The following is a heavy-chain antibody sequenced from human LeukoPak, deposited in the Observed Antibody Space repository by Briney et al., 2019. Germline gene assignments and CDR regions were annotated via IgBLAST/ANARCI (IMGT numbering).Heavy chain of an antibody. CDR2: INPNSGGT. J-gene: IGHJ4*02. Sequence: ASVKVSCKASGYTFTGYYMHWVRQAPGQGLEWMGWINPNSGGTNYAQKFQGRVTMTRDTSTSAVYMELSSLRSEDTAMYYCARDNTAGGPFDYWGQGTLVTVSS. V-gene: IGHV1-2*02. CDR1: GYTFTGYY. CDR3: ARDNTAGGPFDY. D-gene: IGHD6-13*01.